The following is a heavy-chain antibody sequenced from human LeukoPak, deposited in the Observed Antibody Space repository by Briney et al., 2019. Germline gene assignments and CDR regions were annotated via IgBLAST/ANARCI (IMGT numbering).Heavy chain of an antibody. CDR3: AREYWHSSSSGVWYFDY. J-gene: IGHJ4*02. CDR2: TYYRSKWYN. CDR1: GDSVSSNSAA. Sequence: SQTLSLTCAIPGDSVSSNSAAWNWIRQSPSRGLEWLGRTYYRSKWYNDYAVSVKSRITINPDTSKNQFSLQLNSVTPEDTAVYYCAREYWHSSSSGVWYFDYWGQGTLVTVSS. D-gene: IGHD6-6*01. V-gene: IGHV6-1*01.